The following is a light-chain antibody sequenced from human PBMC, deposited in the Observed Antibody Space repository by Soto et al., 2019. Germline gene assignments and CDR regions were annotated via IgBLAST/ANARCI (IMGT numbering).Light chain of an antibody. CDR3: SSYTSTTTLYV. CDR1: SSDVGGYNY. V-gene: IGLV2-14*01. J-gene: IGLJ1*01. CDR2: DVS. Sequence: QSALTQPASVSGSPGQSITISCTGTSSDVGGYNYVSWYQQYPGKAPKLMIYDVSNRPSGVSNRFSGSKSGNTASLTISGLQAEDEVDYYCSSYTSTTTLYVFGTGTKLTVL.